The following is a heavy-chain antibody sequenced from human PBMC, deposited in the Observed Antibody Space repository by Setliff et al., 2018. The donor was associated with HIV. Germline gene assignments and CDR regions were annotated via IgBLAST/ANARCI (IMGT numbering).Heavy chain of an antibody. CDR3: ARDLRDGSEEWFSTLDDGMDV. CDR1: GGILSTYA. V-gene: IGHV1-69*13. J-gene: IGHJ6*02. D-gene: IGHD3-3*01. CDR2: IIPLFGRA. Sequence: SVKVSCKASGGILSTYATIWVRQAPGQGLEWLGGIIPLFGRASYAQKFQGRVTITADESTNTAYMELSRLRSDDTAVYYCARDLRDGSEEWFSTLDDGMDVWGQGTTVTVSS.